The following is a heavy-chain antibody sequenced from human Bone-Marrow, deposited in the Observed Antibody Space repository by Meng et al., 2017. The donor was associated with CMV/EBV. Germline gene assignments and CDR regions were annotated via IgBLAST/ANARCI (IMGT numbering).Heavy chain of an antibody. J-gene: IGHJ6*01. V-gene: IGHV3-30-3*01. Sequence: GGSLRLSCAASGFTFSSYAMHWVRQAPGKGLEWVAVISYDGSNKYYADSVKGRFTISRDNSKNTLYLQMNSLRAEDTAVYYCARSLAAAGARDYYYGMDVWGQGTTVTVYS. CDR1: GFTFSSYA. CDR2: ISYDGSNK. CDR3: ARSLAAAGARDYYYGMDV. D-gene: IGHD6-13*01.